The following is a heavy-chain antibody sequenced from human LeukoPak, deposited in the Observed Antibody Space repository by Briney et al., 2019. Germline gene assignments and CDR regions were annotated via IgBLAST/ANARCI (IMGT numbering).Heavy chain of an antibody. Sequence: GGSLRLSCAASGSTFSSYAMSWVRQAPGKGLEWVSAISGSGGSTYYADSVKGRFTISRDNSKNTLSLQMNSLRVEDTAIYYCAKDVRRCNGACTWGQGTLVTVSS. V-gene: IGHV3-23*01. CDR2: ISGSGGST. D-gene: IGHD2-8*01. CDR3: AKDVRRCNGACT. CDR1: GSTFSSYA. J-gene: IGHJ5*02.